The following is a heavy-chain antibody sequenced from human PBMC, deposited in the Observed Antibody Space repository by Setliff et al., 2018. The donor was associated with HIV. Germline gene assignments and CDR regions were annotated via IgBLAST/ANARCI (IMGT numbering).Heavy chain of an antibody. CDR2: IYSGGST. D-gene: IGHD3-22*01. Sequence: GGSLRLSCAASGFTVSSNYMSRVRQAPGKGLEWVSVIYSGGSTYYADSVKGRFTISRDNSKNTLYLQMNSLRAEDTAVYYCARAMVPDSSGYYRPPAFGIWGQGTMVT. J-gene: IGHJ3*02. CDR1: GFTVSSNY. CDR3: ARAMVPDSSGYYRPPAFGI. V-gene: IGHV3-53*01.